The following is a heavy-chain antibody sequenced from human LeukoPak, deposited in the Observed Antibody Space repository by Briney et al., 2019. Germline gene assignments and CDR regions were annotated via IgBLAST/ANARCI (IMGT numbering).Heavy chain of an antibody. CDR2: IWYDGSNK. CDR3: AKGPTQYASGSYSDY. V-gene: IGHV3-33*06. CDR1: GFTFSSYG. J-gene: IGHJ4*02. Sequence: GGSLRLSCAASGFTFSSYGMHWVRQAPGKGLEWVAVIWYDGSNKYYADSVKGRFTISRDNSKNTLYLQMNSLRAEDTAVYYCAKGPTQYASGSYSDYWGQGTLVTVSS. D-gene: IGHD3-10*01.